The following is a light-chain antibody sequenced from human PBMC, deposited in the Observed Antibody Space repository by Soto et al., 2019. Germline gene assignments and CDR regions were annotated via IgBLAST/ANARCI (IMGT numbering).Light chain of an antibody. CDR2: GAS. CDR1: QSVGSS. V-gene: IGKV3-15*01. Sequence: EIVMTQPPATLSVSPGERATLSCSASQSVGSSLACYQRKPGQAPRLLIYGASTRATGIPATFSGSGSGTEFTLTISSLQSEDFAVYYCQQYNSWPLTLGGGTKVDIK. J-gene: IGKJ4*01. CDR3: QQYNSWPLT.